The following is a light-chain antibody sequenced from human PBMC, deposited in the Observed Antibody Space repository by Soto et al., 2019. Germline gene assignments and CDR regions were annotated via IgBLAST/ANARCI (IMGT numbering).Light chain of an antibody. CDR1: QTISSNY. CDR2: GTS. CDR3: QQYFSLT. V-gene: IGKV3-20*01. Sequence: DIVVTQSPGTLSVSPGERATLSCRASQTISSNYLAWYQQKPGQPPSLLIYGTSNKATGIPDRFSGSGSGTDFTLTIGRLEPEDAAIYDCQQYFSLTFGQGTKVEIK. J-gene: IGKJ1*01.